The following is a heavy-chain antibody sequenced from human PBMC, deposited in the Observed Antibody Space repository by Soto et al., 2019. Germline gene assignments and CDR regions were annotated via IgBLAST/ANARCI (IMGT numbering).Heavy chain of an antibody. J-gene: IGHJ3*02. V-gene: IGHV3-30*18. D-gene: IGHD3-10*01. Sequence: GGSLRLSCAASGLTFSRCGMHWVRRAPGKGLEWVAVVSNDGSKRFYADSVRGRFTISRDNSKNTLDLQMNSLRVEDTAVYYCAKGSQAQLEDGFDIWGQGTMVTVSS. CDR2: VSNDGSKR. CDR1: GLTFSRCG. CDR3: AKGSQAQLEDGFDI.